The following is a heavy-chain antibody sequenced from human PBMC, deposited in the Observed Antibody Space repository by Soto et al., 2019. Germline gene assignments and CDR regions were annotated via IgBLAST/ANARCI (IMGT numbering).Heavy chain of an antibody. J-gene: IGHJ3*02. CDR3: ARDRNWNYDAFDI. V-gene: IGHV3-30-3*01. D-gene: IGHD1-7*01. CDR1: GFTFSSYA. Sequence: SLRLSCAASGFTFSSYAMHWVRQAPGKGLEWVAVISYDGSNKYYADSVKGRFTISRDNSKNTVYLQMNSLRAEDTAVYYCARDRNWNYDAFDIWGQGTMVTVSS. CDR2: ISYDGSNK.